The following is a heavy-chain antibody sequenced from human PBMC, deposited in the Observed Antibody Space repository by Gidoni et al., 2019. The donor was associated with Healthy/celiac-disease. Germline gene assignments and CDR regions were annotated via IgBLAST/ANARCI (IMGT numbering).Heavy chain of an antibody. D-gene: IGHD3-22*01. J-gene: IGHJ4*02. V-gene: IGHV1-3*01. Sequence: QVQLVQSGAEVKKPGASVKVSCKASGYTFTSYAMHWVRQAPGQRLEWMGWINAGNGNTKYSQKFQGRVTITRDTSASTAYMELSSLRSEDTAVYYCARGILYDSSGLLHLGSFPGVFDYWGQGTLVTVSS. CDR2: INAGNGNT. CDR1: GYTFTSYA. CDR3: ARGILYDSSGLLHLGSFPGVFDY.